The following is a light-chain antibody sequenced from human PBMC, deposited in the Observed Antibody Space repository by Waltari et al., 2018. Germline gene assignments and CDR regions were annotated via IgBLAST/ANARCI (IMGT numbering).Light chain of an antibody. Sequence: QSDLTQPTSVSGFRGQSVTVSCTGTSRDAGCYNLVSWYQQHPGKAPKLMIYEGSKRPSGVSNRFSGSKSGNTASLTISGLQAEDEADYYCCSYAGRVFGTGTKVTVL. J-gene: IGLJ1*01. CDR3: CSYAGRV. CDR1: SRDAGCYNL. V-gene: IGLV2-23*01. CDR2: EGS.